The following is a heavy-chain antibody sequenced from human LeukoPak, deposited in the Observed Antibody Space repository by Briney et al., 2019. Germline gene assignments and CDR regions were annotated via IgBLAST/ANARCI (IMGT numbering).Heavy chain of an antibody. V-gene: IGHV4-4*02. CDR2: IYHSGST. Sequence: SGTLSLTCAVSGGSISSSNWWSWVRQPPGKGLEWIGEIYHSGSTNYNPSLKSRVTISVDKSKNQFSLKLSSVTAADTAVYYCARDLGGFDCSSTSCYEVVYWGQGTLVTVSS. CDR1: GGSISSSNW. D-gene: IGHD2-2*01. J-gene: IGHJ4*02. CDR3: ARDLGGFDCSSTSCYEVVY.